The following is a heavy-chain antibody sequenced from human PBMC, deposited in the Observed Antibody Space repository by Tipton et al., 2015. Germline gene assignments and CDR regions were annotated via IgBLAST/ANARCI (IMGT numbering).Heavy chain of an antibody. V-gene: IGHV3-74*01. Sequence: SLRLSCAASGFTFSSYYMHWVRQPPGKGLVWVSRVDKRGTGTNYADSVKGRFTISRDNAKNTLYLQMNSLRAEDTAVYYCARDPESPIAAAGTGWFDPWGQGTLVTVSS. CDR2: VDKRGTGT. J-gene: IGHJ5*02. D-gene: IGHD6-13*01. CDR1: GFTFSSYY. CDR3: ARDPESPIAAAGTGWFDP.